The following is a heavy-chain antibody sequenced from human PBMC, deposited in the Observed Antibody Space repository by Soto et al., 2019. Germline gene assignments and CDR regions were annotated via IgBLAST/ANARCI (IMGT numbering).Heavy chain of an antibody. CDR2: INHSGST. V-gene: IGHV4-34*01. Sequence: SETLSLTCAVYGGSLSGYYWCWSRQPPGKGLEWIGEINHSGSTNYNPSLKSRVILSVDTSKTQFSLKLSSVTAADTAVYYCARCPLPSPMVRTLAYYGMDVWGQGTTVTVSS. D-gene: IGHD3-10*01. J-gene: IGHJ6*02. CDR3: ARCPLPSPMVRTLAYYGMDV. CDR1: GGSLSGYY.